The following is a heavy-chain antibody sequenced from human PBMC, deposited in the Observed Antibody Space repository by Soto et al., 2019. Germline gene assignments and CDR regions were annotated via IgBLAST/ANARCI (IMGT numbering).Heavy chain of an antibody. Sequence: EVQLVESGGGLVLPGGSLRLSCAASGFTFSRYWMHWVRQAPGKGLVWVSRINSYGSSTHYADSVKGRFTISRDNAKNTLFLQMNTLRAEATAVYYCATNYAYAEGYYWSGMVVWGQGTTVTVSS. CDR2: INSYGSST. D-gene: IGHD3-16*01. J-gene: IGHJ6*02. CDR1: GFTFSRYW. V-gene: IGHV3-74*01. CDR3: ATNYAYAEGYYWSGMVV.